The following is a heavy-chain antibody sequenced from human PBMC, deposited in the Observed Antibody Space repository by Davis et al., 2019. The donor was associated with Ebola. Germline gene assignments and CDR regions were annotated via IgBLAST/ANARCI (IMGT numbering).Heavy chain of an antibody. D-gene: IGHD4-17*01. CDR3: ARSTGLEY. Sequence: GESLKISCAASGFTVSSNYMSWVRQAPGKGLEWVSVIYSGGSTYYADSVKGRFTISRDNSKNTLYLQMNSLRAEDTAVYYCARSTGLEYWGQGTLVTVSS. J-gene: IGHJ4*02. CDR2: IYSGGST. V-gene: IGHV3-53*05. CDR1: GFTVSSNY.